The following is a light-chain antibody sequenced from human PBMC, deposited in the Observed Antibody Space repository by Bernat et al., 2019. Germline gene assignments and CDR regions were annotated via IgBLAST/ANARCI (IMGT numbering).Light chain of an antibody. V-gene: IGKV1-8*01. CDR1: QGISSD. CDR2: GAS. J-gene: IGKJ4*01. Sequence: IRMTQSPSSFSASTGDRVTITCRASQGISSDLAWYQQKPGKAPKVLIYGASTLASGVPSRFSGSGSGTDFSLTITYLQSEDFATYYCQQYYTYPLTFGGGTNVESK. CDR3: QQYYTYPLT.